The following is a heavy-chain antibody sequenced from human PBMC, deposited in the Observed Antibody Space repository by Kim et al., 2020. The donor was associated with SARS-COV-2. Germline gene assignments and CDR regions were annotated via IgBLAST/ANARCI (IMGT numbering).Heavy chain of an antibody. J-gene: IGHJ6*02. V-gene: IGHV3-74*01. CDR1: GFTFSSYW. CDR2: INSDGSST. Sequence: GGSLRLSCAASGFTFSSYWMHWVRQAPGKGLVWVSRINSDGSSTSYADSVKGRFTISRDNAKNTLYLQMNSLRAEDTAVYYCSGGFYYYYGMDVWGQGTTVTVSS. D-gene: IGHD2-8*02. CDR3: SGGFYYYYGMDV.